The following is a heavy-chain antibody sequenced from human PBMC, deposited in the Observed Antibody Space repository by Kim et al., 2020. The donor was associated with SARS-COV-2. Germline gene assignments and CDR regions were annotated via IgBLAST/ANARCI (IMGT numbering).Heavy chain of an antibody. V-gene: IGHV4-34*01. J-gene: IGHJ6*02. CDR3: ARDGPMYYYYYGMDV. Sequence: SLKSRVTISVDTSKNQFCLRLSSVTAADTAVYYCARDGPMYYYYYGMDVWGQGTTVTVSS.